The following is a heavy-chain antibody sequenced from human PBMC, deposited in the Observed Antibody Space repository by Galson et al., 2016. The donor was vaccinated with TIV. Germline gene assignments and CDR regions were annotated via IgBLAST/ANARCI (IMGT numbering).Heavy chain of an antibody. J-gene: IGHJ4*02. CDR2: ISAGDIT. CDR1: GFTVSSNY. CDR3: ARDSYCPHDVCYDPPV. D-gene: IGHD2-8*01. V-gene: IGHV3-66*01. Sequence: SLRLSCAASGFTVSSNYMSLVRQAPGKGLEWVSVISAGDITYYTDSVKGRFTISRDNSKNTLYLQMNSLRAEDAAVYYCARDSYCPHDVCYDPPVWGQGTLVTVSS.